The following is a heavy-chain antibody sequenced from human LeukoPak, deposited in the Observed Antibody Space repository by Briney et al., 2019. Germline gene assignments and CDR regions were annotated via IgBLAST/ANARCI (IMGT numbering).Heavy chain of an antibody. Sequence: ASVKVSCKASGGTFSSYAIGWVRQAPGQGLEWMGRIIPILGIANYAQKFQGRVTITADKSTSTAYMELSSLRSEDTAVYYCAPVVTRRVRDYWGQGTLVTVSS. J-gene: IGHJ4*02. CDR2: IIPILGIA. CDR1: GGTFSSYA. V-gene: IGHV1-69*04. D-gene: IGHD4-23*01. CDR3: APVVTRRVRDY.